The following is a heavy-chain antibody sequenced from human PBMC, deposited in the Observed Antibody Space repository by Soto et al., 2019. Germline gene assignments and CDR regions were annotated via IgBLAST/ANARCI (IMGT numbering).Heavy chain of an antibody. CDR1: GFTFSSYW. V-gene: IGHV3-74*01. Sequence: GGSLRLSCAASGFTFSSYWMHWVRQAPGKGLVWVSRINSDGSSTSYADSVKGRFTISRDNAKNTLYLQMNSLRAEDTAVYYCARGREYSSSSSPRGWFEPWGQGTLVTVSS. CDR3: ARGREYSSSSSPRGWFEP. J-gene: IGHJ5*02. D-gene: IGHD6-6*01. CDR2: INSDGSST.